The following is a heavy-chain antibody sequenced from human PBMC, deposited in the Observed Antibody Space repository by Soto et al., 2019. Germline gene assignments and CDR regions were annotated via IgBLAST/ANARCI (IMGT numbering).Heavy chain of an antibody. D-gene: IGHD2-8*02. V-gene: IGHV4-34*01. Sequence: PSETLSLRCAVEGGNFRGYDWTWISQPPGTGLEWIGEINHSGSTNYNPSLKSRVTISVDTSKNQFSLKLTSVTAADTAVYYCARDKITGFFDYWGQGTLVTVSS. CDR3: ARDKITGFFDY. J-gene: IGHJ4*02. CDR2: INHSGST. CDR1: GGNFRGYD.